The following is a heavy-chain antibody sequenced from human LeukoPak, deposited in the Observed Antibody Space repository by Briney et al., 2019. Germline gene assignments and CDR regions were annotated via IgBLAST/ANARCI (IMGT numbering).Heavy chain of an antibody. CDR2: INHGGST. CDR3: ARVRRPGRDMDV. D-gene: IGHD1-26*01. Sequence: SSETLSLTCAVYGWSFSGYYWSWIRQPPGKGLEWIAEINHGGSTNYNPSLKSRVTISVDTSKNQFSLKLGSVTAAGTAVYYCARVRRPGRDMDVWGKGTTVTVSS. CDR1: GWSFSGYY. V-gene: IGHV4-34*01. J-gene: IGHJ6*03.